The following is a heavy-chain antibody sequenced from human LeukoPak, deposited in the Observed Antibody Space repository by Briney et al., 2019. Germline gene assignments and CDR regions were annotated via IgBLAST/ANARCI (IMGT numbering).Heavy chain of an antibody. CDR2: FDPEDGET. Sequence: ASVKVSCKVSGYTLTELSMHWVRQAPGKGLEWMGGFDPEDGETIYAQKFQGRVTMTEDTSTDTDYMELSSLRSEDTAVYYCATIRFLEWLLEVGWFDPWGQGTLVTVSS. D-gene: IGHD3-3*01. CDR3: ATIRFLEWLLEVGWFDP. CDR1: GYTLTELS. J-gene: IGHJ5*02. V-gene: IGHV1-24*01.